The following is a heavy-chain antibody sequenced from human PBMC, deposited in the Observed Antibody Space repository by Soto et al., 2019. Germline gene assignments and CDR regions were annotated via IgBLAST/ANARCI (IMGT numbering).Heavy chain of an antibody. Sequence: LGESLKISCKTSGYSFTSYWIGWVRQMPGKGMEWMGNIYPYDSDTRYSPSFQGQVTISADTSITTAYLQWSGLRASDTAMYFCARHLVGSTRGNFDYWGQGTLVTAPQ. V-gene: IGHV5-51*01. J-gene: IGHJ4*01. CDR3: ARHLVGSTRGNFDY. CDR1: GYSFTSYW. D-gene: IGHD2-2*01. CDR2: IYPYDSDT.